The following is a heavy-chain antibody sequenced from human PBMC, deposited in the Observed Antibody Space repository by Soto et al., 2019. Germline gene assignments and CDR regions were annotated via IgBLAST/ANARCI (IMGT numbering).Heavy chain of an antibody. CDR2: IKQDGSEK. J-gene: IGHJ6*02. CDR1: GFIFSSYW. CDR3: ARGARYDFWSGYYPDYYYYGMDV. V-gene: IGHV3-7*01. Sequence: GGSLRLSCAASGFIFSSYWMSWVRQAPGKGLEWVANIKQDGSEKYYVDSVKGRFTISRDNAKNSLYLQMNSLRAEDTAVYYCARGARYDFWSGYYPDYYYYGMDVWGQGTTVTVSS. D-gene: IGHD3-3*01.